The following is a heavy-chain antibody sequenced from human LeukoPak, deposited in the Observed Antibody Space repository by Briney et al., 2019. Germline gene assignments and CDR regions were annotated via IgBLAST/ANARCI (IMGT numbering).Heavy chain of an antibody. CDR1: GFTFSTYW. CDR2: INSDGSST. Sequence: GGSLRLSCAASGFTFSTYWMHWVRQAPGKGLVWLSRINSDGSSTSYADSVKGRFTISRDNAKNTLYLQMNSLRAEDTAVHYCARDYYASGSPNDYWGQGTLVTVSS. V-gene: IGHV3-74*01. D-gene: IGHD3-10*01. J-gene: IGHJ4*02. CDR3: ARDYYASGSPNDY.